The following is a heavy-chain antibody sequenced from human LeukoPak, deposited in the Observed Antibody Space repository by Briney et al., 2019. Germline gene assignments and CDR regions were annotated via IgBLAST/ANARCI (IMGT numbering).Heavy chain of an antibody. CDR2: INAGNGNT. J-gene: IGHJ4*02. V-gene: IGHV1-3*01. Sequence: ASVKVSWKASGYTFTSYAMHWVRQAPGQRLEWMGWINAGNGNTKYSQKFQGRVTITRDTSASTAYMELSSLRSEDTAVYYCARVPLRYFDWLPFDYWGQGTLVTVSS. D-gene: IGHD3-9*01. CDR3: ARVPLRYFDWLPFDY. CDR1: GYTFTSYA.